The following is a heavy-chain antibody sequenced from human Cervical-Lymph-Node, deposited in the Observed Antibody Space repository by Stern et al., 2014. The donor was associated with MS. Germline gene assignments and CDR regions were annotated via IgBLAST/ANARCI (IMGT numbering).Heavy chain of an antibody. CDR3: AKGLTATTGRRDAFDI. V-gene: IGHV3-23*04. D-gene: IGHD1-14*01. CDR2: ISGSGDSI. CDR1: GFTFNMYA. Sequence: VQLVESGGGLVQPGGSLRLSCAVSGFTFNMYAVSWFRQAPGKGLEWVSSISGSGDSIYYADTVKSRFTISKDNSKNTVFLQMNSLRAEDTAIYYCAKGLTATTGRRDAFDIWGQGTRVTVSS. J-gene: IGHJ3*02.